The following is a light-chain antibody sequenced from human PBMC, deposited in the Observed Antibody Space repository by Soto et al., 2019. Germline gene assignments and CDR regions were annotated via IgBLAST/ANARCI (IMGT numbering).Light chain of an antibody. V-gene: IGKV4-1*01. CDR3: QQYYSTPYT. Sequence: DIVMTQSPDSLAVSLGERATINCKSSQSVLYSSNNKNYLAWYQQKPGQPPKLLIYWASTRESRVPDRCSGSGSGTDFTLTISSLQAEDVAVYYCQQYYSTPYTFGQGTKLEIK. CDR1: QSVLYSSNNKNY. CDR2: WAS. J-gene: IGKJ2*01.